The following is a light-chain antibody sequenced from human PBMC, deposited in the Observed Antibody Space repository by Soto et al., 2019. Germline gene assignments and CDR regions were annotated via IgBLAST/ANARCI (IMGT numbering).Light chain of an antibody. CDR3: AAWDDSLSVYV. CDR1: SSNIGSNT. J-gene: IGLJ1*01. Sequence: QSVLTQPPSASGTPGQRVTISCSGSSSNIGSNTVNWYQQLPGTAPKLLIYSNNQRPSGVPDRFSGSKSGTSASLAMSGLGSEDEADYYCAAWDDSLSVYVLGTGTKV. CDR2: SNN. V-gene: IGLV1-44*01.